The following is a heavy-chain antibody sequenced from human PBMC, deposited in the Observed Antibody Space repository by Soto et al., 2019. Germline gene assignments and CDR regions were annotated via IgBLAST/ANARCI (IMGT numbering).Heavy chain of an antibody. V-gene: IGHV1-46*01. CDR1: GYTFTSYY. Sequence: GASVKVSCKASGYTFTSYYMHWVRQAPGQGLEWMGIINPSGGSTSYAQKFQGRVTMTRDTSTSTVYMELSSLRSEDTAVYYCAREGDCSGGSCYTPGYFDYWGQGTLVTSPQ. D-gene: IGHD2-15*01. CDR2: INPSGGST. J-gene: IGHJ4*02. CDR3: AREGDCSGGSCYTPGYFDY.